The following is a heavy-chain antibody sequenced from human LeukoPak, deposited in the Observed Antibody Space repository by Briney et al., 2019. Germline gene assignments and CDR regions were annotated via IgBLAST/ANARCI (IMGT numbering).Heavy chain of an antibody. CDR2: IKDDGSQT. CDR3: AKSLDY. J-gene: IGHJ4*02. V-gene: IGHV3-7*01. CDR1: GFTFSRSW. Sequence: GRSLRLSCVASGFTFSRSWMDWVRQAPRKGLEWVANIKDDGSQTYYVDSAKGRFTISRDNAKNSLYLQMDSLRVEDTAIYYCAKSLDYWGRGTLVTVSS.